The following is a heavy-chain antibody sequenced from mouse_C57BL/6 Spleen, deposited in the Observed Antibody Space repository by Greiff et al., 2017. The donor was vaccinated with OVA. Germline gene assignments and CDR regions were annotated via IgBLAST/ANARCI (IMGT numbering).Heavy chain of an antibody. CDR3: ARPRLPGYAMDY. CDR2: INPNNGGT. Sequence: VQLKQSGPELVKPGASVKIPCKASGYTFTDYNMDWVKQSHGKSLEWIGDINPNNGGTIYNQKFKGKATLTVDKSSSTAYMELRSLTSEDTAVYYCARPRLPGYAMDYWGQGTSVTVSS. V-gene: IGHV1-18*01. D-gene: IGHD5-5*01. CDR1: GYTFTDYN. J-gene: IGHJ4*01.